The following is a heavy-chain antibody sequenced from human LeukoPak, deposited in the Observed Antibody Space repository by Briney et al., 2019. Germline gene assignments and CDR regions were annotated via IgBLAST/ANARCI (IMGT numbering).Heavy chain of an antibody. Sequence: GGSLRLSCAASGFTFNDAWMNWVRQAPGKGLEWVGRIKSKIVGGATDYADSVKGRFTISRDNSKNTLYLQMNSLRAEDTAVYYCAKDCSSTSCYDYWGQGTLVTVSS. J-gene: IGHJ4*02. V-gene: IGHV3-15*07. CDR1: GFTFNDAW. D-gene: IGHD2-2*01. CDR2: IKSKIVGGAT. CDR3: AKDCSSTSCYDY.